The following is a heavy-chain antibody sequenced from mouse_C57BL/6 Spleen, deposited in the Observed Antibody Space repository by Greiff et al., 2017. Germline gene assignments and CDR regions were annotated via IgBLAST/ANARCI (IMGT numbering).Heavy chain of an antibody. D-gene: IGHD1-1*01. V-gene: IGHV1-82*01. Sequence: VQLQQSGPELVKPGASVKISCKASGYAFSSSWMNWVKQRPGKGLEWIGRIYPGDGDTNYNGKFKGKATLTADKSSSTAYMQLSSLTSEDSAVYFCAISYYYGSSYYAMDYWGQGTSVTVSS. CDR2: IYPGDGDT. CDR1: GYAFSSSW. J-gene: IGHJ4*01. CDR3: AISYYYGSSYYAMDY.